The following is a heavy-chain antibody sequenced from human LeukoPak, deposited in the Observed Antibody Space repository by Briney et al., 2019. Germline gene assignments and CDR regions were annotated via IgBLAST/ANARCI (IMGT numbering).Heavy chain of an antibody. J-gene: IGHJ3*02. V-gene: IGHV3-21*01. CDR1: GFTFSSYS. CDR3: ARDPGITMVRGVMTIAWAFDI. Sequence: PGGSVRLSCAASGFTFSSYSMKWVRQAPGKGLEWVSSISSSSSYIYYADSVKGRFTISRDNAKNSLYLQMNSLRAEDTAVYYCARDPGITMVRGVMTIAWAFDIWGQGTMVTVSS. CDR2: ISSSSSYI. D-gene: IGHD3-10*01.